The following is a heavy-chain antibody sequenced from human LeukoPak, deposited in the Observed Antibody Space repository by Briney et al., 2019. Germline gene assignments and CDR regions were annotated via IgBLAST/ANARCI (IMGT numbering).Heavy chain of an antibody. CDR3: ARGSSQYSYGYYFDY. D-gene: IGHD5-18*01. J-gene: IGHJ4*02. CDR1: GYTFTSYD. Sequence: GASVKVSCKASGYTFTSYDINWVRQATGQGLEWMGWMNPNSGNTGYAQKFQGRVTITRNTSISTAYMELSSLRSEDTAVYYCARGSSQYSYGYYFDYWGQGTLVTVSS. V-gene: IGHV1-8*03. CDR2: MNPNSGNT.